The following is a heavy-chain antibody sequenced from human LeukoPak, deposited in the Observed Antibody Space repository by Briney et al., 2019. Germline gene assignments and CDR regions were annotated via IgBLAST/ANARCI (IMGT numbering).Heavy chain of an antibody. D-gene: IGHD3-10*01. Sequence: GGSLRLSCAASGFTFSSYAMNWVRQAPGKGLEWVSYISSSGSTIYYADSVKGRFTISRDNAKNSLYLQMNSLRAEDTAVYYCARGITMVRGVIDPPYRYMDVWGKGTTVTISS. CDR2: ISSSGSTI. CDR1: GFTFSSYA. J-gene: IGHJ6*03. V-gene: IGHV3-48*03. CDR3: ARGITMVRGVIDPPYRYMDV.